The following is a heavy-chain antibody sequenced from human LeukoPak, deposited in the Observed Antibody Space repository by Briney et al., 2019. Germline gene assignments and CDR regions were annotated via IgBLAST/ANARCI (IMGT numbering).Heavy chain of an antibody. CDR2: ISGSSSYI. D-gene: IGHD4-23*01. CDR1: GFTFSSYS. Sequence: GGSLRLSCAASGFTFSSYSMNWVRQAPGKGLEWVSSISGSSSYIYQADSVKGRFTISRDNAKNSLYLQMNSLRAEDTAVYYCARGTYGGNSNAFDIWGQGTMVTVSS. CDR3: ARGTYGGNSNAFDI. V-gene: IGHV3-21*01. J-gene: IGHJ3*02.